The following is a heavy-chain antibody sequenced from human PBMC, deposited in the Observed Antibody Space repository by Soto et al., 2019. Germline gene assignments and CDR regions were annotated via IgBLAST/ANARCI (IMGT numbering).Heavy chain of an antibody. J-gene: IGHJ6*02. CDR3: AKGRAVAFYYGMDV. V-gene: IGHV3-23*01. CDR2: ISGSGSSV. CDR1: GFTFSHYV. Sequence: PGGSLRLSCAASGFTFSHYVLSWVRQSPERGLERVSSISGSGSSVYVADSVRGRFIMSRDLSTNTVSLQMNSLRAEDTAVYYCAKGRAVAFYYGMDVWGQGTTVTVSS. D-gene: IGHD6-19*01.